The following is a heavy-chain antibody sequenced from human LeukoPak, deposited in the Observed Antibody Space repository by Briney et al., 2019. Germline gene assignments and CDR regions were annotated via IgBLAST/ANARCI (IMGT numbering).Heavy chain of an antibody. Sequence: GASVKVSCKASGYTFTSYGISWVRQAPGQGLEWMGWINPNSGGTNYAQKFQGRVTMTRDTSISTAYMELSRLRSDDTAVYYCARDGGLTVTTLVYYYYGMDVWGQGTTVTVSS. J-gene: IGHJ6*02. CDR1: GYTFTSYG. V-gene: IGHV1-2*02. CDR3: ARDGGLTVTTLVYYYYGMDV. D-gene: IGHD4-11*01. CDR2: INPNSGGT.